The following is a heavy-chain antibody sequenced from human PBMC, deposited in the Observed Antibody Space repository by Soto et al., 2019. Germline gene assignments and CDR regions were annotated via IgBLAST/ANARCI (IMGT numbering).Heavy chain of an antibody. V-gene: IGHV4-34*01. J-gene: IGHJ4*02. CDR2: INQSGRT. CDR3: ARTYSSSWSPFDH. Sequence: QVQLQQWGAGLLKPSETLSLTCAVYGGSFSGYYWSWIRQPPGKGLEWIGEINQSGRTNYNPSLKRRVTISVDTSKNQFSLKLSSVTAADTSVYYCARTYSSSWSPFDHWGQGTLVTVSS. D-gene: IGHD6-13*01. CDR1: GGSFSGYY.